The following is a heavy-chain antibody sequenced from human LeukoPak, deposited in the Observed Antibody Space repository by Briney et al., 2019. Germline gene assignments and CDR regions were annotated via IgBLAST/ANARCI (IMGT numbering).Heavy chain of an antibody. CDR1: GGSISSSSYY. V-gene: IGHV4-39*01. J-gene: IGHJ4*02. CDR3: ARLGPVEMATTALDY. D-gene: IGHD5-24*01. Sequence: SETLSLTCTVSGGSISSSSYYWGWIRQPPGKGLEWIGSIYYSGSTYYNPSLKSRVTISVDTSKNQFSLKLSPVTAADTAVYHCARLGPVEMATTALDYWGQGTLVTVSS. CDR2: IYYSGST.